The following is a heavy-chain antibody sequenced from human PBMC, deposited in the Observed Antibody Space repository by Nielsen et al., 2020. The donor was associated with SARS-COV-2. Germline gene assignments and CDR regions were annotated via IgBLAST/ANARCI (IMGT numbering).Heavy chain of an antibody. CDR2: INPSGGTT. CDR1: GYTFTGYY. V-gene: IGHV1-46*01. Sequence: ASVKVSCKASGYTFTGYYMHWVRQAPGQGLEWMGIINPSGGTTIYAQKFQGRVTMTRDTSTSTVYMELTTLRSEDTATYYCARAQLRSTWDFDSWGQGTLVTVSS. CDR3: ARAQLRSTWDFDS. D-gene: IGHD2-2*01. J-gene: IGHJ4*02.